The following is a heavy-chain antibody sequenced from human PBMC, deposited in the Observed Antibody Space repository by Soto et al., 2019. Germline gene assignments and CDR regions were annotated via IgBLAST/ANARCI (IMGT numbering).Heavy chain of an antibody. CDR3: ARDKITGLFDY. CDR2: INHSGST. V-gene: IGHV4-34*01. Sequence: KPSETLSLTCAVYGGSFSGYYWTWIRQPPGTGLEWIGEINHSGSTNYNPSLKSRVTISVDTSKNQFSLKLTSVPAADTAVYYCARDKITGLFDYWGQGTLVTVSS. CDR1: GGSFSGYY. J-gene: IGHJ4*02. D-gene: IGHD2-8*02.